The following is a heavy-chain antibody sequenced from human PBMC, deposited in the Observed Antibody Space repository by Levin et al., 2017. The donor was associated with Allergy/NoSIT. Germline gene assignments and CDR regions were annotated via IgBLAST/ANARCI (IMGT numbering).Heavy chain of an antibody. Sequence: SETLSLTCVVYGGSFSSYYWTWIRQPPGKGLEWIGEIFHDGSTNYSPSLKSRITISVNKSKNQNSLNLSPVTAADTDMYYCERVASITTTHGGIPANSITWIDPWGQGTLVTVSS. CDR2: IFHDGST. V-gene: IGHV4-34*12. J-gene: IGHJ5*02. CDR1: GGSFSSYY. CDR3: ERVASITTTHGGIPANSITWIDP. D-gene: IGHD1-26*01.